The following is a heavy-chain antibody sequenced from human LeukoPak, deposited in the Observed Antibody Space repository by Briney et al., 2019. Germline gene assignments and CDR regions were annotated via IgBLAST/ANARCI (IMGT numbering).Heavy chain of an antibody. J-gene: IGHJ4*02. CDR3: VGGLSD. CDR1: GGSISSYY. V-gene: IGHV4-59*08. CDR2: IYYSGST. Sequence: SETLSFTCTVSGGSISSYYWSWIRQPPGKGLEWIGYIYYSGSTNYNPSLKSRVTISVDTSKNQFSLKLSSVTAADTAVYYCVGGLSDWGQGTLVTVSS.